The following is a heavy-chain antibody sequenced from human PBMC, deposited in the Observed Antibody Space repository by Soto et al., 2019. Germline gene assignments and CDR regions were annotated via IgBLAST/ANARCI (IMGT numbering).Heavy chain of an antibody. J-gene: IGHJ6*02. V-gene: IGHV3-30-3*01. Sequence: QVQLVESGGGVVQPGGSLRLSCAASGFTFRNHAMHWVRQAPGKGLECLAVIAHAGSNAFYRDSVKGRFTVSRDNSKNTLYLYMNSLRSEETGVYYCARGDREDILVVVGARPGEYGTDIWGQGTTVIVSS. CDR2: IAHAGSNA. CDR3: ARGDREDILVVVGARPGEYGTDI. D-gene: IGHD2-15*01. CDR1: GFTFRNHA.